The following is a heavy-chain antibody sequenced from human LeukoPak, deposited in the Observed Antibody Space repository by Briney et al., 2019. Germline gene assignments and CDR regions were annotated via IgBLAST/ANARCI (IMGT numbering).Heavy chain of an antibody. J-gene: IGHJ3*02. CDR1: GYTFTNYA. Sequence: GASVKVSCKASGYTFTNYAINWVRQAPGQRLEWMGWINAGKGNTKYSQEFQGRVTITRDTSASTAYMELSSLRSEDMAVYYCARALIVIMAPQRDAFDIWGQGTLATVSS. D-gene: IGHD2-8*01. CDR2: INAGKGNT. CDR3: ARALIVIMAPQRDAFDI. V-gene: IGHV1-3*03.